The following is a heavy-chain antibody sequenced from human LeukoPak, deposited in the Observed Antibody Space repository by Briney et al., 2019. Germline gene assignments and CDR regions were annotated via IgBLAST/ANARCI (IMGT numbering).Heavy chain of an antibody. J-gene: IGHJ6*03. CDR2: IRYDGSNK. V-gene: IGHV3-30*02. CDR1: GFTFSSYG. Sequence: GGSLRLSCAASGFTFSSYGMHWVRQAPGKGLEWVAFIRYDGSNKYYADSVKGRFTISRDNSKNTLYLQMNSLRAEDTAVYYCAKESGYSSSWYFRYYYYMDVWGKGTTVTVSS. CDR3: AKESGYSSSWYFRYYYYMDV. D-gene: IGHD6-13*01.